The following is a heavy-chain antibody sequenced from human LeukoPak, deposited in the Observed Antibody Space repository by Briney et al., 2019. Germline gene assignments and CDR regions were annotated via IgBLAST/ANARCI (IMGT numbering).Heavy chain of an antibody. J-gene: IGHJ4*02. CDR1: GFTFRSYD. CDR2: IGSRGSAT. CDR3: VRLGPHYDLLTGHLTGPLDY. V-gene: IGHV3-48*03. D-gene: IGHD3-9*01. Sequence: GGSLRLSCAASGFTFRSYDMNWVRQAPGKGLECISYIGSRGSATYYADSVKGRFTISRDNTKDSLFLQMNSLRAEDTAVSYCVRLGPHYDLLTGHLTGPLDYWGQGTRVTVSS.